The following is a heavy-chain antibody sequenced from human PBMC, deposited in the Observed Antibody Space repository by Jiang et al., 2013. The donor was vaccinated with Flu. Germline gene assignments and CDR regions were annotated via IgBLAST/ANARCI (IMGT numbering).Heavy chain of an antibody. CDR2: ISTYSGHT. Sequence: GAEVKKPGASVKVSCKTSGYTFTNYGISWVRQVPGRGLEWMGWISTYSGHTDYEQKFQDRVTMTTDTSTSTAYMDLRSLSSDDTGLYFCAREGYREIDNWGQGTLVTVSA. CDR1: GYTFTNYG. CDR3: AREGYREIDN. J-gene: IGHJ4*02. D-gene: IGHD3-16*02. V-gene: IGHV1-18*04.